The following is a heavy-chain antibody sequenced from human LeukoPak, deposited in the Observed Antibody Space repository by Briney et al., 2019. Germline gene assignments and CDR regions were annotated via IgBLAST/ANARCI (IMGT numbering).Heavy chain of an antibody. D-gene: IGHD3-22*01. CDR3: ARDRGNVVVILDY. CDR1: GYTFSAYG. CDR2: ISGYNGNA. J-gene: IGHJ4*02. Sequence: ASVKVSCKASGYTFSAYGITWVRQAPRQGLEWMGWISGYNGNANYAQKFQGRVTMATDTSTRTAYMELRGLRSDDTAVYYCARDRGNVVVILDYWGQGTLVTVSS. V-gene: IGHV1-18*01.